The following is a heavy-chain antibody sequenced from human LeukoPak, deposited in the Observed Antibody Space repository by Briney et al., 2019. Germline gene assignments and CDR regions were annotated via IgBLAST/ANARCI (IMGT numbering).Heavy chain of an antibody. J-gene: IGHJ1*01. CDR1: GGSISSYY. V-gene: IGHV4-59*01. CDR2: IYYSGST. Sequence: SETLSLTCTVSGGSISSYYWSWIRQPPGKGLEWIGYIYYSGSTNYNPSLKSRVTISVDTSKNQFSLKLSSVTAADTAVYYCARSPTYDSSGYSLSFQHWGQGTLVTVSS. D-gene: IGHD3-22*01. CDR3: ARSPTYDSSGYSLSFQH.